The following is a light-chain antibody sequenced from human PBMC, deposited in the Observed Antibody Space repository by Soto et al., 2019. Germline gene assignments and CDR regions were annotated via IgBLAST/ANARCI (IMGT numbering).Light chain of an antibody. Sequence: QSVLTQPPSASGTPGQRVTISCSGSSSNIGSNTVNWYQQLPGTAPKLIIYSNNQRPSGVPDRFSGSKSGTSASLAISGLQSEDEADYYCAAWDDSLNGYVFGTGNKVTVL. V-gene: IGLV1-44*01. J-gene: IGLJ1*01. CDR3: AAWDDSLNGYV. CDR1: SSNIGSNT. CDR2: SNN.